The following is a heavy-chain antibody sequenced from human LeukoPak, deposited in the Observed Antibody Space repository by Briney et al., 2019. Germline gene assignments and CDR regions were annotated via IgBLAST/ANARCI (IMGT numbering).Heavy chain of an antibody. CDR2: INHSRST. Sequence: SETLSLTCAVYGGSFSGYYWSWLRQPAGKGLEWIGEINHSRSTNYNPSLKSGVTISVDTSKNQFSLKLSSVTAADTAVYYCARAPRWGSYYFDYWGQGTLVTVSS. D-gene: IGHD2-21*01. CDR1: GGSFSGYY. V-gene: IGHV4-34*01. J-gene: IGHJ4*02. CDR3: ARAPRWGSYYFDY.